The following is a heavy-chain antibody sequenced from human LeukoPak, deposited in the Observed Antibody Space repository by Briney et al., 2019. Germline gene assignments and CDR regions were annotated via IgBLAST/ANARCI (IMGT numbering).Heavy chain of an antibody. CDR3: AKAFTFGGVTAPFDY. D-gene: IGHD3-16*01. CDR1: GFTFDDYA. J-gene: IGHJ4*02. Sequence: GGSLRLSCAASGFTFDDYAMHWVRQAPGKGPEWVSGISWNSGSIGYADSVKGRFTISRDNAKNSLYLQMNSLRAEDTALYYCAKAFTFGGVTAPFDYWGQGTLVTVSS. CDR2: ISWNSGSI. V-gene: IGHV3-9*01.